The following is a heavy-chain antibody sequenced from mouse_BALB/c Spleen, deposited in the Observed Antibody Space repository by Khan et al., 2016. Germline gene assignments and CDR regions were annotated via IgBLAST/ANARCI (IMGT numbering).Heavy chain of an antibody. V-gene: IGHV1-7*01. CDR1: DYTFTTYW. Sequence: QVQLQQSGAELAKPGASVKMSCKASDYTFTTYWMHWVKQRLGQGLDWIGYINPSTGSTEYNQRFKDKATLTADKSSSTAYMQLSSLTSEDSAVXYSAGEGGYYHDGRWYVDFWGEGTTVTVSS. CDR2: INPSTGST. CDR3: AGEGGYYHDGRWYVDF. D-gene: IGHD1-1*01. J-gene: IGHJ1*01.